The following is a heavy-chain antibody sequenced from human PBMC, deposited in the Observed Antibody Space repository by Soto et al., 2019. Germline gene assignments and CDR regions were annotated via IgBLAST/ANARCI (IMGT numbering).Heavy chain of an antibody. V-gene: IGHV3-30*18. Sequence: GGSLRLSCAASGFTFSSYGMHWVRQAPGKGLEWVALISYDGSDKYSAGSVKGRFTISRDNSKNTLYLQMNSLRAEDTAIYYCAKDLNYYDTSGYLEGTDYWGQGT. CDR2: ISYDGSDK. CDR1: GFTFSSYG. J-gene: IGHJ4*02. CDR3: AKDLNYYDTSGYLEGTDY. D-gene: IGHD3-22*01.